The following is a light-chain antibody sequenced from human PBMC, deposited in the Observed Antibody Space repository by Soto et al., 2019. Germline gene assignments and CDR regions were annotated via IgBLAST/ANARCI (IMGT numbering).Light chain of an antibody. Sequence: QSVLTQPPSVSGAPRQRVTISCSGSTSNIGNNPVNWYQQLPGEAPKLLIYYDDLLPSGVSDRFSGSKSDTSASLAISGLQSEDDAAYYCATWDGSLNAVLFGGGTKLTVL. CDR3: ATWDGSLNAVL. J-gene: IGLJ2*01. CDR2: YDD. V-gene: IGLV1-36*01. CDR1: TSNIGNNP.